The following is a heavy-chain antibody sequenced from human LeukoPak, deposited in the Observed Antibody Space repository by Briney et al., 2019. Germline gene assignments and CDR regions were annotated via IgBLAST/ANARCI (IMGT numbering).Heavy chain of an antibody. J-gene: IGHJ3*02. CDR2: IYYSGST. V-gene: IGHV4-59*08. CDR3: ARQGHYYVKGHYYDRVPHAFDI. D-gene: IGHD3-22*01. Sequence: SSETLSLTCTVSGGSISSYYWSWIRQPPGKGLEWIGYIYYSGSTNYNPSLKSRVTISVDTSKNQFSLKLSSVTAADTAVYYCARQGHYYVKGHYYDRVPHAFDIWGQGTMVGVSS. CDR1: GGSISSYY.